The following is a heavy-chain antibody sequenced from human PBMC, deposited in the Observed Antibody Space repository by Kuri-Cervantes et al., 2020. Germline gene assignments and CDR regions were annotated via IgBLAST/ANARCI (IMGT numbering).Heavy chain of an antibody. J-gene: IGHJ4*02. CDR2: INRSGRT. Sequence: SQTLSLTCAVYGGSFSNYYWSWIRQPPGKGLEWIGEINRSGRTNYNPSLKSRVTISVDTSKNQFSLKLSSVTAADTAVYYCARHVGKRGSGYFDYWGQGTLVTVSS. CDR1: GGSFSNYY. CDR3: ARHVGKRGSGYFDY. V-gene: IGHV4-34*01. D-gene: IGHD6-25*01.